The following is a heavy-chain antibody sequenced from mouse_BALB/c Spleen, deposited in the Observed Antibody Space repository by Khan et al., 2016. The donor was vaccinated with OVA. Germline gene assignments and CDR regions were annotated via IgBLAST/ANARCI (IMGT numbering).Heavy chain of an antibody. CDR3: TRIYRSYFDY. J-gene: IGHJ2*01. D-gene: IGHD1-1*01. V-gene: IGHV1-20*01. Sequence: VQLQQSGPELVRPGASVKISCTASGYSFTGYFMNWVMQSHGKSLEWIGRINPHIGETFYNQRFKDKAKLTVDESSSTAHMELRSLTSEDSAVYYCTRIYRSYFDYWGQGTTLTVSS. CDR2: INPHIGET. CDR1: GYSFTGYF.